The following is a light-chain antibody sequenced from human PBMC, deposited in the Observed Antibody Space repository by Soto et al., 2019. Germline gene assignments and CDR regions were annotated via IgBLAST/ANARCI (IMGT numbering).Light chain of an antibody. CDR2: AAS. V-gene: IGKV1-39*01. Sequence: DIQMTQYPSSLSASLGDRVTITCQASQDISNYLNWYQQKPGKAPKLLIFAASSLQSGVPSRFSGSRSGPDFTLTISSLQPEDFATYYCQQSYSSPPTFGQGTKVDIK. CDR3: QQSYSSPPT. CDR1: QDISNY. J-gene: IGKJ1*01.